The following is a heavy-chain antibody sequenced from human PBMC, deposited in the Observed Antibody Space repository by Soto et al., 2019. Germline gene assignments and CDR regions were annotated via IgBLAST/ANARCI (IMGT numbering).Heavy chain of an antibody. D-gene: IGHD3-10*01. CDR2: IKSDGSNT. Sequence: EVQLVESGGGLVQPGGSLRLSCAVSGFTFSRYWMHWVRQAPGHGLVWVSRIKSDGSNTSYADSVKGRFTISRDNAKNTLYLQMNSLRAEDTAVYYCATLPHYGSGRYGFDYWGQGTLVTVSS. CDR3: ATLPHYGSGRYGFDY. CDR1: GFTFSRYW. J-gene: IGHJ4*02. V-gene: IGHV3-74*01.